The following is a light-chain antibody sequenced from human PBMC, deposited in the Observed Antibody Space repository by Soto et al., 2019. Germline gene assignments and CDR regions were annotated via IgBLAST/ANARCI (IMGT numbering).Light chain of an antibody. CDR3: SSYTSSSTYVV. V-gene: IGLV2-14*03. CDR1: CSDVGGYNY. CDR2: DVI. J-gene: IGLJ2*01. Sequence: QSALTPPASVSGSPGQSITISCTGTCSDVGGYNYVSWYQQHPGKAPKLMIYDVINRPSGVSNRFSGSKSGNSASLTISGLQAEDEADYYCSSYTSSSTYVVFGGGTKVTVL.